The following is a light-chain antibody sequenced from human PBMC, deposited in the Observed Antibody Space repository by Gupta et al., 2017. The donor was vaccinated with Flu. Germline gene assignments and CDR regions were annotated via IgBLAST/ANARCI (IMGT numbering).Light chain of an antibody. CDR2: RNN. CDR3: AAWDDSLSGPWV. CDR1: SSTIVSNY. J-gene: IGLJ3*02. V-gene: IGLV1-47*01. Sequence: QSVLTQPPSSSGTPGQRVPLSCSGRSSTIVSNYVSWYQQLPGTAPKHLIYRNNTRPSGVPDRFSGSKTGTAAALAISGRRSEDEADYYCAAWDDSLSGPWVFGGGTKLTVL.